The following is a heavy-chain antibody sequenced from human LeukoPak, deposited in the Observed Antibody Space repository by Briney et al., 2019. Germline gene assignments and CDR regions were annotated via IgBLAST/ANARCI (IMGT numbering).Heavy chain of an antibody. CDR2: INHSGSA. J-gene: IGHJ4*02. Sequence: SETLSLTCTVSGGSISSSSYYWGWIRQPPGKGLEWIGEINHSGSANYNPSLKSRVTISVDTSKNQFSLKLSSVTAADTAVYYCARLGSGWLAGYFDYWGQGTLVTVSS. D-gene: IGHD6-19*01. CDR3: ARLGSGWLAGYFDY. V-gene: IGHV4-39*07. CDR1: GGSISSSSYY.